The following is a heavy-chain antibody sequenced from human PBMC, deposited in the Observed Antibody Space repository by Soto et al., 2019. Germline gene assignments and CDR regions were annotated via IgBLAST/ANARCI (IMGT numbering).Heavy chain of an antibody. J-gene: IGHJ4*02. Sequence: SETLSLTCTVSGGSISSSSYYWGWICQPPGKGLEWIGSIYYSGSTYYNPSLKSRVTISVDTSKNQFSLKLSSVTAADTAVYYCASSLGYCSGGSCYFDYWGQGTLVTVSS. V-gene: IGHV4-39*01. CDR1: GGSISSSSYY. D-gene: IGHD2-15*01. CDR3: ASSLGYCSGGSCYFDY. CDR2: IYYSGST.